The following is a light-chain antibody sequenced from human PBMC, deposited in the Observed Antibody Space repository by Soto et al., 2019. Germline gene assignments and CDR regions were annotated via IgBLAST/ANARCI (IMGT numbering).Light chain of an antibody. V-gene: IGKV4-1*01. CDR3: QQYYSTPPT. Sequence: DIVMTQSPDSLAVSLGERATINCKSSQSVLYSSNNKNYLAWYQQKPGQPPTLLIYWASTRESGVPDRFSGSGSGTDFTLTIGSLQAEDVAVYYCQQYYSTPPTFGQGTKLEIK. CDR2: WAS. CDR1: QSVLYSSNNKNY. J-gene: IGKJ2*01.